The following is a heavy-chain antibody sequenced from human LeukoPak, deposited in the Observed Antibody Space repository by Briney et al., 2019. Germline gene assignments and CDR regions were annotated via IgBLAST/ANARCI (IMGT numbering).Heavy chain of an antibody. D-gene: IGHD3-3*01. V-gene: IGHV3-33*01. CDR2: IWYDEINE. CDR1: YG. CDR3: VRDLDHNDFLSGYWPDAFDS. Sequence: YGMXXGRQAPGKGREWVAVIWYDEINEYYGASVKDLFFISRDNSRNTLYLQMSSLRAEDTAVYYCVRDLDHNDFLSGYWPDAFDSWGQGTKVFVSS. J-gene: IGHJ3*02.